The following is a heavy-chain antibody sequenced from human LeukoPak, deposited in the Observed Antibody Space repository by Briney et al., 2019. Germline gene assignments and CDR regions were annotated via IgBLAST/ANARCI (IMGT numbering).Heavy chain of an antibody. CDR2: ITSSSTYI. J-gene: IGHJ6*03. CDR1: AFTFSNYN. Sequence: GGSLRLSCAASAFTFSNYNMNWVRQAPGKGLEWVSSITSSSTYIYYADSVKGRFTISRDNAKNSLYLQMNSLGPEDTAVYYCARDPYSGNYGNYYYYYMDVWGKGTTVTISS. D-gene: IGHD1-26*01. CDR3: ARDPYSGNYGNYYYYYMDV. V-gene: IGHV3-21*01.